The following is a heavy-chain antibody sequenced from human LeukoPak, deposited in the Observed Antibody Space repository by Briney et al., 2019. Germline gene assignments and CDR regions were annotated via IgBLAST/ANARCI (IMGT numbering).Heavy chain of an antibody. CDR1: GGSIDSDGYY. D-gene: IGHD3-10*01. CDR2: IYYSGST. CDR3: ARGRYYGFSGDY. Sequence: SETLSLTCTVSGGSIDSDGYYWNWIRQHPGKGLEWIGYIYYSGSTSYNPSLKSRLTISVDTSKNQFSLRLSSVTAADTAVYYCARGRYYGFSGDYWGQGTLVTVSS. J-gene: IGHJ4*02. V-gene: IGHV4-31*03.